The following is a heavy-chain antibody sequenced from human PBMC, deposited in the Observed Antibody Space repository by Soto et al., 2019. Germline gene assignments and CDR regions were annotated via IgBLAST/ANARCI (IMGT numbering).Heavy chain of an antibody. V-gene: IGHV3-30*03. CDR2: TTFDGRNT. J-gene: IGHJ4*02. CDR3: VRWGGTRQVILFDY. Sequence: WGSLRIACASCGFSFKNSGFHGVRQAPGKGLEWVATTTFDGRNTFYADSVKGRFTISRDNSKSTLYLQMDSLRAEDTAVYFCVRWGGTRQVILFDYWGKGDPVTVSS. D-gene: IGHD3-16*02. CDR1: GFSFKNSG.